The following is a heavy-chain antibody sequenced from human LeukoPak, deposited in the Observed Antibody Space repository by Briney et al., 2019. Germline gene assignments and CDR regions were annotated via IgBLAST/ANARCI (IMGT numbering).Heavy chain of an antibody. D-gene: IGHD6-19*01. CDR2: ISSSGSTI. CDR3: ARKRRLYNWLDP. Sequence: GGSLRLSCAASGFTFSDYYMSWIRQAPGKGLEWVSYISSSGSTIYYADSVKGRSTISRDNAKNSLYLQMNSLRAEDTAVYYCARKRRLYNWLDPWGQGTLVTVSS. CDR1: GFTFSDYY. J-gene: IGHJ5*02. V-gene: IGHV3-11*01.